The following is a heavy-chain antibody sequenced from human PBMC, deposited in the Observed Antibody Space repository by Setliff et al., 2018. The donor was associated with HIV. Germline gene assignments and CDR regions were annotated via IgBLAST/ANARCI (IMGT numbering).Heavy chain of an antibody. V-gene: IGHV1-2*02. CDR1: GYTFSGYY. J-gene: IGHJ5*02. CDR2: INPNNGGT. D-gene: IGHD3-3*01. Sequence: ASVKVSCKASGYTFSGYYIHWVRQAPGQGLEWMGWINPNNGGTNYAQRFQGRVTMTRGTSISTAYMELSRLISDDTALYYCARDWNGRWFDPWGQGTLVTVSS. CDR3: ARDWNGRWFDP.